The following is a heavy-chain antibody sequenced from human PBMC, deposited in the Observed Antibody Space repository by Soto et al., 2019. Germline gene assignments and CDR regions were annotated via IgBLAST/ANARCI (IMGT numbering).Heavy chain of an antibody. V-gene: IGHV3-30*03. D-gene: IGHD3-3*01. CDR2: LSYDGVNK. Sequence: QVQLMESGGGVVQPGRSLRLSCAASGFTFKTYGMHWVRQVPGKGLQWVAALSYDGVNKFYVDSVMGRFTVSRDNSKNTVSLEMSSLRADDSAVYYCARDRGHVEWLPRQIDYWGQGTTVTVPS. CDR3: ARDRGHVEWLPRQIDY. CDR1: GFTFKTYG. J-gene: IGHJ4*02.